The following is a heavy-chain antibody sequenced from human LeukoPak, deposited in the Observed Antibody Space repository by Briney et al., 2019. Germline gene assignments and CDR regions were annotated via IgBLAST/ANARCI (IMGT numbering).Heavy chain of an antibody. CDR3: ARVMGRNKGLTTLGY. Sequence: ASVKVSCKASGYTFTSYDINWVRQATGQGLEWMGWMNPNSGNTGYAQKFQGRVTMTRDMSTSTVYMELSSLRSEDTAVYYCARVMGRNKGLTTLGYWGQGTLVTVSS. J-gene: IGHJ4*02. CDR2: MNPNSGNT. V-gene: IGHV1-8*01. D-gene: IGHD3-10*01. CDR1: GYTFTSYD.